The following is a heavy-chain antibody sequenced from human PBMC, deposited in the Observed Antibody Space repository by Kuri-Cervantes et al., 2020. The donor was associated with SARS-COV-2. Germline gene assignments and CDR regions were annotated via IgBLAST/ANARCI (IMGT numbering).Heavy chain of an antibody. D-gene: IGHD4-11*01. Sequence: GESLKISCEVSGFLFSASAIHWVRQASGKGLEWVGRVRGKANNYATAYAASVKGRFTISRDDSKNMAYLQMNSLRAEDTAVYYCARDNGPNNYSNYEDYFDYWGQGTLVTVSS. CDR1: GFLFSASA. J-gene: IGHJ4*02. CDR3: ARDNGPNNYSNYEDYFDY. CDR2: VRGKANNYAT. V-gene: IGHV3-73*01.